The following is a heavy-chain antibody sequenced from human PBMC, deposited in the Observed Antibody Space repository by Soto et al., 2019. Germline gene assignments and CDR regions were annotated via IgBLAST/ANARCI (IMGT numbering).Heavy chain of an antibody. D-gene: IGHD7-27*01. J-gene: IGHJ4*02. CDR1: GFTFSSYT. CDR2: ISFSSTNI. Sequence: EVQLVESGGGLVKPGGSLRLSCAASGFTFSSYTMNWVRQAPGKGLEWVSSISFSSTNIHYADSVKGRFTISRDNAKNSLYLQMNSLRAADTAVYYCARGPGDLPYWGQGTLVTVSS. CDR3: ARGPGDLPY. V-gene: IGHV3-21*01.